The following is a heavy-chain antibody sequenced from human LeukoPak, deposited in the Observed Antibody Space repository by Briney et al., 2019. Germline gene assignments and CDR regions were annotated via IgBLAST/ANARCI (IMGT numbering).Heavy chain of an antibody. Sequence: GGSLRLSCVASGFSFSSYWMTWVRQAPGKGLEWVANIKQDGSEKYYVDPVKGRFTISRDNAKNSLYLQMNSLRAEDTAVYYCARPYYDFWSNYVPDAFDIWGQGTMVTVSS. V-gene: IGHV3-7*01. J-gene: IGHJ3*02. D-gene: IGHD3-3*01. CDR2: IKQDGSEK. CDR3: ARPYYDFWSNYVPDAFDI. CDR1: GFSFSSYW.